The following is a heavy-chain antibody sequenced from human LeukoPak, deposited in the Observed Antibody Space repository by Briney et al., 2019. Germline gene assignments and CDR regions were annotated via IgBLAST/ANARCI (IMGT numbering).Heavy chain of an antibody. CDR3: ARNSSPYYYYYYMDV. Sequence: SETLSLTCAVYGGSFSGYYWSWIRQPPGKGLELIGEINHSGSTNYNPSLKSRVTISVDTSKTQFSLKLSSVTAADTAVYYCARNSSPYYYYYYMDVWGKGTTVTVSS. J-gene: IGHJ6*03. CDR2: INHSGST. V-gene: IGHV4-34*01. CDR1: GGSFSGYY. D-gene: IGHD4-23*01.